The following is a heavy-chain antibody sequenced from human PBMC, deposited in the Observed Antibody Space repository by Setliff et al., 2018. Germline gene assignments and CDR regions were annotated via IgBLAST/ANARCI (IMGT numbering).Heavy chain of an antibody. V-gene: IGHV1-2*02. J-gene: IGHJ4*02. CDR3: ARVPRLEWLLPTFDS. Sequence: ASVKVSCKASGYTFTGYFMHWVRQAPGQGLEWMGWINPKTGDTLYVQKFQGRVTMTRDTSISTAYMELRSLTSDDTAVYYCARVPRLEWLLPTFDSWGQGTLVTVSS. CDR2: INPKTGDT. CDR1: GYTFTGYF. D-gene: IGHD3-3*01.